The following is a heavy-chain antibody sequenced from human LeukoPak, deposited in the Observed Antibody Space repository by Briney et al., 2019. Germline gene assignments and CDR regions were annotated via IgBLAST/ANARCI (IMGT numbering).Heavy chain of an antibody. CDR1: GFTFSSYN. CDR3: ARDLGQLGSIGWFDP. D-gene: IGHD6-6*01. CDR2: ISSSSSYI. V-gene: IGHV3-21*01. Sequence: PGGSLRLSCAASGFTFSSYNMNWVRQAPGKGLEWVSCISSSSSYICYADSIKGRFSISRDNAKNSLYLQMNSLRAEDTAVYYCARDLGQLGSIGWFDPWGQGTLVTVSS. J-gene: IGHJ5*02.